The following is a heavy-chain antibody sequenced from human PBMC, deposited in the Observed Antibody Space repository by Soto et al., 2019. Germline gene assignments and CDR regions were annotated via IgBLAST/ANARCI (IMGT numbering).Heavy chain of an antibody. J-gene: IGHJ1*01. V-gene: IGHV3-21*01. CDR1: GFTFSSYS. Sequence: PGGSLRLSCAASGFTFSSYSMNWVRQGPGKGLEWVSSISSSSSYIYYADSVKGRFTISRDNAKNSLYLQMNSLRAEDTAVYYCARDSDYYDSSGYYYAYREYFQHWGQGP. D-gene: IGHD3-22*01. CDR2: ISSSSSYI. CDR3: ARDSDYYDSSGYYYAYREYFQH.